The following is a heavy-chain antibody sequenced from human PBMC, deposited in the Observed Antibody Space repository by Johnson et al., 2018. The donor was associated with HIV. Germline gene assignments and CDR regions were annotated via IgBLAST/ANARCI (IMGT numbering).Heavy chain of an antibody. CDR2: IGTAGDT. CDR1: GFTFSSYA. V-gene: IGHV3-13*01. D-gene: IGHD2-2*01. Sequence: VQLVESGGGVVRPGGSLRLSCAASGFTFSSYAIHWVRQGTGKGLEWVSAIGTAGDTYYPGSVKGRFTISRENATNSLYLQMNSLRAGDTAVYYCARGIKYCSSNSCPDAHSWSYAFDIWGQGTMVTVSS. CDR3: ARGIKYCSSNSCPDAHSWSYAFDI. J-gene: IGHJ3*02.